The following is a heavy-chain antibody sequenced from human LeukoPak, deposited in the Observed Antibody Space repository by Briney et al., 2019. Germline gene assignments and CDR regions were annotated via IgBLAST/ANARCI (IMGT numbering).Heavy chain of an antibody. CDR1: GFTFDDYG. Sequence: GGSLRLSCAASGFTFDDYGMSWVRQAPGKGLEWVSGINWNGGSTGYADSVKGRFTISRDNAKNSLYLQMNSLRAEDTALYYCARVGWRYYYDSSGYMTYWGQGTLVTTSS. J-gene: IGHJ4*02. V-gene: IGHV3-20*04. CDR2: INWNGGST. D-gene: IGHD3-22*01. CDR3: ARVGWRYYYDSSGYMTY.